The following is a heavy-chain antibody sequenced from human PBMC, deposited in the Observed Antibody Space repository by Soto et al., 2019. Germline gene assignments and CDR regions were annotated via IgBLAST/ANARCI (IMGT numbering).Heavy chain of an antibody. V-gene: IGHV1-69*13. D-gene: IGHD3-10*01. CDR1: GGTFSSYA. CDR3: AGPTGMVRGASYYYGMDV. J-gene: IGHJ6*02. CDR2: IIPIFGTA. Sequence: GASVKVSCKASGGTFSSYAMSWVRQAPGQGLEGMGGIIPIFGTANYAQKFQGRVTITADESTSTAYMELSSLRSEDTAVYYCAGPTGMVRGASYYYGMDVWGQGITVTVSS.